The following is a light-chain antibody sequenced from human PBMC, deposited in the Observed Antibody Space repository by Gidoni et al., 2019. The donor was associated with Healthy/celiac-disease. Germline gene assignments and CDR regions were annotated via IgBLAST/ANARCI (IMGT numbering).Light chain of an antibody. V-gene: IGLV2-14*03. Sequence: QTALTQPASVYGSPGQSITISCTGTSSDVGGYNYVAWYQQHPGNAPKLMLYDGSNRPSGVSNRFSGSKSGNTASLTISGLQAEDEADYYCSSYTSSSTAVFGGGTQLTVL. CDR2: DGS. CDR3: SSYTSSSTAV. CDR1: SSDVGGYNY. J-gene: IGLJ7*01.